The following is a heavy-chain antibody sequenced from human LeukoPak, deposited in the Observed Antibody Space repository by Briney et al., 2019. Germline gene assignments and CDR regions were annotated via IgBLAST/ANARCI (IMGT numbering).Heavy chain of an antibody. CDR3: ARDQGSGSPVLSPDY. CDR1: GGTFSSYA. J-gene: IGHJ4*02. Sequence: ASVKVSCKASGGTFSSYAISWVRQAPGQRLEWMGWINAGTSNTKYSQKFQGRVTITRDTSASTAYMELSSLRSEDTAVYYCARDQGSGSPVLSPDYWGQGTLVTVSS. D-gene: IGHD1-26*01. CDR2: INAGTSNT. V-gene: IGHV1-3*01.